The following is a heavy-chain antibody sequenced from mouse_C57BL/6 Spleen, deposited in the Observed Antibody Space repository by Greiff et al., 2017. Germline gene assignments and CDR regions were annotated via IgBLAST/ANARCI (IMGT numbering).Heavy chain of an antibody. J-gene: IGHJ3*01. Sequence: VEPGASVKLSCKASGYTFTEYTIHWVKQRSGQGLEWIGWFYPGSGSIKYNEKFKDKATLTADKSSSTVYMGLSRLTSEDSAVYFCAGHEEGDSYDGFAYWGQGTTVTVSA. CDR1: GYTFTEYT. CDR2: FYPGSGSI. CDR3: AGHEEGDSYDGFAY. V-gene: IGHV1-62-2*01. D-gene: IGHD2-12*01.